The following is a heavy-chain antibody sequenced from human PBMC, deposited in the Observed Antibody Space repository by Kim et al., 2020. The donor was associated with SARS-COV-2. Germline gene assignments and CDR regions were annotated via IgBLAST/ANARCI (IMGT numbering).Heavy chain of an antibody. CDR3: ARLRFDWSYNYYYYYGMDH. Sequence: GESLKISCKGSGYSFTSYWIGWVRQMPGKGLEWMGIIYPGDSDTRYSPSFQGQVTISADKSISTAYLQWSSLKASDTAMYYCARLRFDWSYNYYYYYGMDHWGQGTTVTVSS. CDR1: GYSFTSYW. CDR2: IYPGDSDT. J-gene: IGHJ6*02. D-gene: IGHD3-9*01. V-gene: IGHV5-51*01.